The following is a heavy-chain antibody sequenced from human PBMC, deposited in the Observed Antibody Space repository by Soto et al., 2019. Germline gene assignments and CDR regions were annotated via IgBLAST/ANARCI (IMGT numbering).Heavy chain of an antibody. J-gene: IGHJ4*02. V-gene: IGHV4-31*03. CDR2: IYYSGNN. CDR1: GGSISSGDYY. Sequence: QVQLQESGPGLVKASQTLSLTCTVSGGSISSGDYYWSWIRHHPGKGLECIGYIYYSGNNYYNPSLKSRVIIAINTSKNHFSLNLRSVTAADTAVYYCARLPRFSYNWYLDSWGQGTLVTVSS. CDR3: ARLPRFSYNWYLDS. D-gene: IGHD1-1*01.